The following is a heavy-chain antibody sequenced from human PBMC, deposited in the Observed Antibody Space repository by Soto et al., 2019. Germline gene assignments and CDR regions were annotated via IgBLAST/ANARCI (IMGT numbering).Heavy chain of an antibody. J-gene: IGHJ5*02. D-gene: IGHD2-15*01. Sequence: QVQLQESGPGLVKPSETLSLTCTVSGGSVSSGSYYWSWIRQPPGKGLEWIGYIYYSGSTNYNPSLKSRVTISVDTSKNQFSLKLSSVTAADTAVYYCARVVVVKNNNWFDPWGQGTLVTVSS. V-gene: IGHV4-61*01. CDR2: IYYSGST. CDR3: ARVVVVKNNNWFDP. CDR1: GGSVSSGSYY.